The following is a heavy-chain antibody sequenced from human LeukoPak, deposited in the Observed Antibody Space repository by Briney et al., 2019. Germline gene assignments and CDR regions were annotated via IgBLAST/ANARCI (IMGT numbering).Heavy chain of an antibody. CDR1: GGSISSYY. J-gene: IGHJ6*03. CDR3: ARVRCSGGSCPYYYYYYYMDA. V-gene: IGHV4-59*12. CDR2: IYYSGST. D-gene: IGHD2-15*01. Sequence: PSETLSLTCTVSGGSISSYYWSWIRQPPGKGLEWIGYIYYSGSTNYNPSLKSRVTISVDTSKNQFSLKLRFVTAADTAVYYCARVRCSGGSCPYYYYYYYMDAWGKGTTVTVSS.